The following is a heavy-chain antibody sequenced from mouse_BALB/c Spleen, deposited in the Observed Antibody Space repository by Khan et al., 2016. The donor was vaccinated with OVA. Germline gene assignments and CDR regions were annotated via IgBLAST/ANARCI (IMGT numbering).Heavy chain of an antibody. V-gene: IGHV1-77*01. CDR1: GYTFADFY. Sequence: QVRLQQSGAELARPGASVKLSCKASGYTFADFYINWVKQRTGQGLEWIGEIYPGTGNTYYNEKFKGKAALTTDKSSSTAYMHLSSLTSEDSAVYVSARWGGNYKYYYALDYWGQGTSVTVSS. D-gene: IGHD2-1*01. J-gene: IGHJ4*01. CDR3: ARWGGNYKYYYALDY. CDR2: IYPGTGNT.